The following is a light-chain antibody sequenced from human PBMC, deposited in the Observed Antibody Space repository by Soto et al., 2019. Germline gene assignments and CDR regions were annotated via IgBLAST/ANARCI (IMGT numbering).Light chain of an antibody. V-gene: IGKV3-20*01. CDR3: QRYGSWWT. Sequence: EIVLTQSPGTLSLSPGERATLSCRASQSGLANYIAWYQQKPGQAPRLLIYRTSHRATGIPDRFSGSGSGKDFTLSISRLEPEDFAVYYCQRYGSWWTFGQGTKVEIK. J-gene: IGKJ1*01. CDR1: QSGLANY. CDR2: RTS.